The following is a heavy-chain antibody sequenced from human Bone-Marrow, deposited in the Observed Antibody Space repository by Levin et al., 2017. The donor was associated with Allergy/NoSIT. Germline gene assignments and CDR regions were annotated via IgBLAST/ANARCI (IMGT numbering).Heavy chain of an antibody. V-gene: IGHV3-74*01. J-gene: IGHJ6*02. Sequence: PGGSLRLSCAASGFTFSSYWMHWVRQAPGKGLVWVSRINSDGSSTSYADSVKGRFTISRDNAKNTLYLQMNSLRAEDTAVYYCARDLTTVATYYYYGMDVWGQGTTVTVSS. CDR3: ARDLTTVATYYYYGMDV. CDR2: INSDGSST. D-gene: IGHD4-11*01. CDR1: GFTFSSYW.